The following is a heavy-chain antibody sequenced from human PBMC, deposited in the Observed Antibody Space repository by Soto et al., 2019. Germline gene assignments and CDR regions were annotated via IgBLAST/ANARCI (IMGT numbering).Heavy chain of an antibody. D-gene: IGHD3-3*01. CDR3: AKGFLSLEWYSLAPFDY. CDR1: GFTFSSYG. Sequence: VQLVESGGGVVQPGRSLRLSCAASGFTFSSYGMHWVRQAPGKGLEWVSAIGSSGSTYYADSVKGRFTISRDTPKKTLYLQMNSLRVEDTAKYYCAKGFLSLEWYSLAPFDYWGQGALVTVSS. J-gene: IGHJ4*02. V-gene: IGHV3-23*04. CDR2: IGSSGST.